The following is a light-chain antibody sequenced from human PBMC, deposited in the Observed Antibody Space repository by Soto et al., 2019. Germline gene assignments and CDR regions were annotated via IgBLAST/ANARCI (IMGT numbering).Light chain of an antibody. CDR2: GAS. Sequence: EIVLTQSPGTLSLSPGERATLSCRASQSIRSNYVAWYQQKPGQGPRLLIYGASSRATGIPDRFSGSGSGTDFTLIISRLEPEDFAMYYCQQYGSSPRTLGQGTKVEIK. J-gene: IGKJ1*01. CDR1: QSIRSNY. V-gene: IGKV3-20*01. CDR3: QQYGSSPRT.